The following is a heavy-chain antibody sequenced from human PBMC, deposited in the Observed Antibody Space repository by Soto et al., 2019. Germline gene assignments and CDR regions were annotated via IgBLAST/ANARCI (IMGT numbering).Heavy chain of an antibody. D-gene: IGHD6-19*01. Sequence: QVQLVESGGGVVQPGRSLRLSCAASGFTFSSYGMHWVRQAPGKGLEWVAVISYDGSNKYYADSVKGRFTISRDNSKNTLDLQRNSLRAEDTAVYYCAKPDEDSGWPVNWWFDPWGQGTLVTVSS. J-gene: IGHJ5*02. CDR2: ISYDGSNK. V-gene: IGHV3-30*18. CDR3: AKPDEDSGWPVNWWFDP. CDR1: GFTFSSYG.